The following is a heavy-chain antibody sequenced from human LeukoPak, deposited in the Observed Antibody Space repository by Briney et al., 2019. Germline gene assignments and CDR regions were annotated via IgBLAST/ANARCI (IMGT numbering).Heavy chain of an antibody. D-gene: IGHD3-10*01. CDR3: ARLQPRITMVRGVINAFDI. CDR1: DESFSGYF. V-gene: IGHV4-34*01. CDR2: INHSGST. Sequence: SETLSLTCVVYDESFSGYFWSWIRQPPGKGLEWIGEINHSGSTNYNPSLKSRVTILVDTSKNRFSLKLSSVTAADTAVYYCARLQPRITMVRGVINAFDIWGQGTMVTVSS. J-gene: IGHJ3*02.